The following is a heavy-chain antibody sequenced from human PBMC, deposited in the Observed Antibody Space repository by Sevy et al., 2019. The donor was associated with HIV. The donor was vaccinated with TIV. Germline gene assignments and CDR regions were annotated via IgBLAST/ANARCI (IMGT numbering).Heavy chain of an antibody. CDR1: GGSISSYY. V-gene: IGHV4-59*01. CDR3: ARVGAAAQDFQH. D-gene: IGHD6-13*01. CDR2: IYYSGGT. J-gene: IGHJ1*01. Sequence: SETLSLTCTVSGGSISSYYWSWIRQPPGKGLEWIGYIYYSGGTNYNPSLKSRVTISVDTSKNRFSLKLSSVTAADTAVYYCARVGAAAQDFQHWGQGTLVTVSS.